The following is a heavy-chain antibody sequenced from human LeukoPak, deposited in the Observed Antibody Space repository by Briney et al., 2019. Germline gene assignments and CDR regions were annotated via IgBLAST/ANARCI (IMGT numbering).Heavy chain of an antibody. Sequence: SETLSLTCAVYGGSLSAYYWTWIRQPPGKGLEWIGEIDHGGSTNYNPSLKSRVTISLDTSKSQFSLKLNSVTAADTAMYYCARQFAPMALYHFDYWGRGSLVTVSS. D-gene: IGHD3-10*01. CDR3: ARQFAPMALYHFDY. J-gene: IGHJ4*02. V-gene: IGHV4-34*01. CDR2: IDHGGST. CDR1: GGSLSAYY.